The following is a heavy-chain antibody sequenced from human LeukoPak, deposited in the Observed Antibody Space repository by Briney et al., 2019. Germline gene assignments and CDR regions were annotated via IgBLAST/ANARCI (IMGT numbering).Heavy chain of an antibody. J-gene: IGHJ6*03. Sequence: GASVKVSCKVSGYTLTELSMHWVRQAPGKGLEWMGGFDPEDGETIYAQKFQGRVTMTEDTSTDTAYMELSSLGSEDTAVYYCATQPLRDYGDYYYYYMDVWGKGTTVTVSS. CDR1: GYTLTELS. CDR3: ATQPLRDYGDYYYYYMDV. V-gene: IGHV1-24*01. CDR2: FDPEDGET. D-gene: IGHD4-17*01.